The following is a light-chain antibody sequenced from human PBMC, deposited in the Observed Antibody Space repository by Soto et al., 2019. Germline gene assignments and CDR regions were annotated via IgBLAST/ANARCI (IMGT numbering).Light chain of an antibody. CDR2: DAS. CDR1: QSINNY. J-gene: IGKJ4*01. Sequence: EIVLTQSPATLSLSPGDRATLSCRASQSINNYLAWYQQKPGQAPRLLIYDASNRASGIPVRFSGYGSGTDFTLTTSSLEPEDFAIYYCQQRTNWPPLTFGGGTRVE. V-gene: IGKV3-11*01. CDR3: QQRTNWPPLT.